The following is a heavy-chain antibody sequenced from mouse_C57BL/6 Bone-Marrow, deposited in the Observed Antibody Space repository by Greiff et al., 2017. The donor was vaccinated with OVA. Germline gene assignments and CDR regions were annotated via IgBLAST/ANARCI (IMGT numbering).Heavy chain of an antibody. J-gene: IGHJ3*01. Sequence: VQVVESGAELVRPGASVKLSCKASGYTFTDYYINWVKQRPGQGLEWIARIYPGSGNTYYNEKFKGKATLTAEKSSSTAYMQLSSLTSEDSAVYFCARGDSNYDFAYWGQGTLVTVSA. CDR3: ARGDSNYDFAY. V-gene: IGHV1-76*01. CDR2: IYPGSGNT. D-gene: IGHD2-5*01. CDR1: GYTFTDYY.